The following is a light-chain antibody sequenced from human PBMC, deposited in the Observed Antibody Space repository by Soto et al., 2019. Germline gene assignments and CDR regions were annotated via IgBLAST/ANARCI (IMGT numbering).Light chain of an antibody. J-gene: IGKJ2*01. CDR2: AGS. Sequence: DIQMTQSPSSVSASVGDRVTITCRASQGISSWLAWYQQKPGKAPKLLIYAGSNLQSGVPSRFSGSRSGTKFPLKISSLKPEDFATYYCQQANSFPYTFGQGTKLEIK. CDR3: QQANSFPYT. CDR1: QGISSW. V-gene: IGKV1D-12*01.